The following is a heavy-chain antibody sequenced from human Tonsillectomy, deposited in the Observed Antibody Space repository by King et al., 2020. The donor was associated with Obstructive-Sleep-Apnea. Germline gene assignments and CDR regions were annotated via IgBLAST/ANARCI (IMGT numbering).Heavy chain of an antibody. Sequence: VQLQESGPGLVKPSETLSLTCTVSGGSINSYYWSWIRQSPGRGLEWIGNIYYSGSTNYNPSLKSRVTISVDTSKNNFSLKFSFVTAADTAVYYCARVDWNDGRPLSYAFDIWGQGTMVTVSS. CDR3: ARVDWNDGRPLSYAFDI. CDR2: IYYSGST. CDR1: GGSINSYY. D-gene: IGHD1-1*01. V-gene: IGHV4-59*01. J-gene: IGHJ3*02.